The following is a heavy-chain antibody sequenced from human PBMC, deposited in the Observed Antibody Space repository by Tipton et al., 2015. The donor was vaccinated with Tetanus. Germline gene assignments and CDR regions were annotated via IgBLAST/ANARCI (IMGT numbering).Heavy chain of an antibody. CDR3: VGVLVRWYEP. J-gene: IGHJ5*02. Sequence: TLSLTCSVSGGSVNSGTYYWSWIRQPPGKGLEWLGDIYYGGATQYNPPLDSRVTISMDTSKNQVSLRLTSVTAADTAVYSCVGVLVRWYEPWGRGTLVSVSS. CDR1: GGSVNSGTYY. CDR2: IYYGGAT. V-gene: IGHV4-61*01. D-gene: IGHD3-10*01.